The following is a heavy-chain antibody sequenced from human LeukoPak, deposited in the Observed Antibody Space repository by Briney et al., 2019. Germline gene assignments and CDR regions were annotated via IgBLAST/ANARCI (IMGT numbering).Heavy chain of an antibody. Sequence: GSLRLSCAASGFTFSNYIMNWVRQAPGKGLEWVSSISSGSSYIHYADSVKGRFTISRDNSKNTLYLQMNGLRVDDTAVYFCASSGDSSSWFYFDYWGQGTLVTVSS. J-gene: IGHJ4*02. CDR2: ISSGSSYI. CDR3: ASSGDSSSWFYFDY. V-gene: IGHV3-21*01. D-gene: IGHD6-13*01. CDR1: GFTFSNYI.